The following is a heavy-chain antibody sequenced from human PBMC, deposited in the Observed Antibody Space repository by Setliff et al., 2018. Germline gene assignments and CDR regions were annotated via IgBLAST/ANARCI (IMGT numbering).Heavy chain of an antibody. CDR2: INRRGST. V-gene: IGHV4-61*09. CDR1: GGSVNSGYDN. J-gene: IGHJ6*03. CDR3: ARATSGWYSAYYYYMDV. Sequence: SETLSLTCTVSGGSVNSGYDNWNWLRQPAGKGLEWIGHINRRGSTNFTPSLKSRVTISLDTSKNQFSLNLTSVTAADTAVYYCARATSGWYSAYYYYMDVWGKGTTITVSS. D-gene: IGHD6-19*01.